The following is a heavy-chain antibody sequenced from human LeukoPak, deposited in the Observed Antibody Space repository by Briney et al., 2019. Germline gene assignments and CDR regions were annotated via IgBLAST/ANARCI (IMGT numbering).Heavy chain of an antibody. D-gene: IGHD3-10*01. CDR3: ARARYGSGSYYPLRY. CDR2: INPSGGST. J-gene: IGHJ4*02. CDR1: GYTFTSYY. V-gene: IGHV1-46*01. Sequence: GASVKVSCKASGYTFTSYYMHWVRQAPGQGLEWMGIINPSGGSTSYAQKFQGRVTMTRDTSTSTVYMELSSLRSEDTAVYYCARARYGSGSYYPLRYWGQGTLVTVSS.